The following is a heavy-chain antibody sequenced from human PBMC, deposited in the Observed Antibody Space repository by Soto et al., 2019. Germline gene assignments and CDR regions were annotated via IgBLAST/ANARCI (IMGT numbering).Heavy chain of an antibody. CDR3: XXXXXXXXXSYRFDY. J-gene: IGHJ4*02. CDR2: VSEDGSNK. D-gene: IGHD3-16*02. Sequence: EVQLVESGGGLVQSGGSLRLSCAASGFNFGDYWMHWVRRVPGRGLEWVARVSEDGSNKPYADSVRGRFTISRDNAQXXXXXXXXXXXXXXXXXXXXXXXXXXXXXSYRFDYWGQGVQVTVSS. V-gene: IGHV3-74*03. CDR1: GFNFGDYW.